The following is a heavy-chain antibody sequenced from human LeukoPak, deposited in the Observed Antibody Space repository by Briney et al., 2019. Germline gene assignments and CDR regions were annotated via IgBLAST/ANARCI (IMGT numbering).Heavy chain of an antibody. CDR1: GGTFSSYA. D-gene: IGHD5-18*01. Sequence: SVKVSCKASGGTFSSYAISWVRQAPGQGLEWMGGIIPIFGTANYAQKFQGRVTITTDESTSTAYMELSSLRSEDTAVYYCARGQASGYGLPYYYYYMDVWGKGTTVTVSS. V-gene: IGHV1-69*05. J-gene: IGHJ6*03. CDR2: IIPIFGTA. CDR3: ARGQASGYGLPYYYYYMDV.